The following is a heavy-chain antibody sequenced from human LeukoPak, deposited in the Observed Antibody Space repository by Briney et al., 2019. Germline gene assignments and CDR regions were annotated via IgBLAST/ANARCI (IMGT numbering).Heavy chain of an antibody. CDR3: ARGHRQSIY. V-gene: IGHV3-11*01. CDR2: ISPSASTT. J-gene: IGHJ4*02. Sequence: GGSLRLSCVASGFIFSDYYMSWYRQAPGKGLEWVSYISPSASTTEYADSVKGRFTVSRDNAKNSLYLQMDSLRAADTAMYYCARGHRQSIYWGQGLLVTVSS. CDR1: GFIFSDYY.